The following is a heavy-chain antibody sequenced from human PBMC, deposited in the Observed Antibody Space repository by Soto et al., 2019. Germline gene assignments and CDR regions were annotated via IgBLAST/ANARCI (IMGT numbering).Heavy chain of an antibody. D-gene: IGHD2-21*02. CDR3: AKDQELAYCGGDCYPSDYYYYGMDV. J-gene: IGHJ6*02. Sequence: LRLSCAASGFTFSSYGMHWVRQSPGKGLEWVAVISYDGSNKYYADSVKGRFTISRDNSKNTLYLQMNSLRAEDTAVYYCAKDQELAYCGGDCYPSDYYYYGMDVWGQGTTVTVSS. CDR1: GFTFSSYG. CDR2: ISYDGSNK. V-gene: IGHV3-30*18.